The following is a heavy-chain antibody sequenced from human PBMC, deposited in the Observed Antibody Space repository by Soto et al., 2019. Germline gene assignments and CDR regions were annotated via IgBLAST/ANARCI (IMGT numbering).Heavy chain of an antibody. CDR3: ARVTSMVRGVIDNWLDP. Sequence: QVPLVQSGAEVKKPGSSVTVSCKASGGTFSSYAIHWVRQAPGQGLEWMGGIIPMYGPAKYAQRFQGRVTITADESTTTVYMELTSLTSPDTAVYYCARVTSMVRGVIDNWLDPWGHGTLVTVSS. CDR1: GGTFSSYA. V-gene: IGHV1-69*01. D-gene: IGHD3-10*01. CDR2: IIPMYGPA. J-gene: IGHJ5*02.